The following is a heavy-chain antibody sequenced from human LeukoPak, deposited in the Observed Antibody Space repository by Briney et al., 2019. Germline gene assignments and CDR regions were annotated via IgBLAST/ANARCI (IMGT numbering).Heavy chain of an antibody. V-gene: IGHV7-4-1*02. CDR2: INTNTGNP. Sequence: GASVKVSCKASGYTFTSYAMNWVRQAPGQGLEWMGWINTNTGNPTYAQGFTGRFVFSLDTSVSTAYLQISSLKAEGTAVYYCARPQYSGSRRDFDYWGQGTLVTVSS. CDR1: GYTFTSYA. D-gene: IGHD1-26*01. CDR3: ARPQYSGSRRDFDY. J-gene: IGHJ4*02.